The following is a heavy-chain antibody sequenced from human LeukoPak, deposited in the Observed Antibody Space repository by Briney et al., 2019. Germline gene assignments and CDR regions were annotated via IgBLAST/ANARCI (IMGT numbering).Heavy chain of an antibody. Sequence: WXXPXSGGTNYAQKFQGRVTMTRDTSISTAYMELSRLRSDDTAVYYCARDSITIFGVVILEGNFDYWGQGTLVTVSS. D-gene: IGHD3-3*01. CDR2: XXPXSGGT. V-gene: IGHV1-2*02. CDR3: ARDSITIFGVVILEGNFDY. J-gene: IGHJ4*02.